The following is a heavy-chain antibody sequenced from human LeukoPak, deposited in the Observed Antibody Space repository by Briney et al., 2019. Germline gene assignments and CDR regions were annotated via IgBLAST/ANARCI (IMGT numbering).Heavy chain of an antibody. D-gene: IGHD1-26*01. Sequence: GGSLRLSCAASGFIFNTFGMTWVRQAPGKGLEWVASMTGSGLHTYYADSVKGRFTISRDNSKNMLYLQMSSLRTDDTAVYHCAKGLRIVVFDHGAQVAAVSVSS. J-gene: IGHJ4*02. CDR2: MTGSGLHT. CDR1: GFIFNTFG. CDR3: AKGLRIVVFDH. V-gene: IGHV3-23*01.